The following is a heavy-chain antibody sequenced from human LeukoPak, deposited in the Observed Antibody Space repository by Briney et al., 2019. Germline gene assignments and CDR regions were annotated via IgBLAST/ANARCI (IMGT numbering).Heavy chain of an antibody. V-gene: IGHV3-23*01. CDR1: GFTFSSYA. J-gene: IGHJ4*02. Sequence: GGSLRLSCAASGFTFSSYAMSWVRQAPGKGLEWVSGISGNGGSTFYADSVKGRFTISRDNSNNTLDLQMNSLRAEDTAVYYCAKAPSITMIVVPWDYWGQGTLVTVSS. CDR3: AKAPSITMIVVPWDY. D-gene: IGHD3-22*01. CDR2: ISGNGGST.